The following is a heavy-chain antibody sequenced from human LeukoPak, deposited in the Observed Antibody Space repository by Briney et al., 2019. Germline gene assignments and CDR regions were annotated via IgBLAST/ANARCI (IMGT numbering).Heavy chain of an antibody. CDR2: ISSSSSTI. Sequence: GGSLRLSCAASGFTFSSYSMNWVRQAPGKGLEWVSYISSSSSTIYYADSVKGRFTISRDNAKNSLYLQMNSLRAEDTAVYYCARDAALKDPSGSWEGPQLYYFDYWGQGTLVTVSS. J-gene: IGHJ4*02. V-gene: IGHV3-48*04. CDR1: GFTFSSYS. D-gene: IGHD3-10*01. CDR3: ARDAALKDPSGSWEGPQLYYFDY.